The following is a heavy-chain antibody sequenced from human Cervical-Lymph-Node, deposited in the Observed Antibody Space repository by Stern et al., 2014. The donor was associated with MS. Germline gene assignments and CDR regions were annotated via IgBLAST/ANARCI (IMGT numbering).Heavy chain of an antibody. CDR1: GFTFDDYA. CDR2: ISWNSGSI. V-gene: IGHV3-9*01. CDR3: AKDYRGYGHQFDI. Sequence: EVQLEESGGGLVQPGRSLRLSCVASGFTFDDYAMHWVRQAPGKGLEWVSGISWNSGSIGYADSVKGRFTISRDNAKNSLYLQMNSLRAEDTALYYCAKDYRGYGHQFDIWGQGTMVTVSS. D-gene: IGHD5-18*01. J-gene: IGHJ3*02.